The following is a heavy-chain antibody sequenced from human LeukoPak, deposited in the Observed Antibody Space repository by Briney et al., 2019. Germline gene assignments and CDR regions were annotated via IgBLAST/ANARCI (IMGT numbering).Heavy chain of an antibody. CDR1: GFTVSSNY. Sequence: GGSLRLSCAASGFTVSSNYMSWVRQAPGKGLEWVSVIYSGGSTYYADSMKGRFTISRDNAKNSLYLQMNSLRAEDTAVYYCARVFAGDYFDYWGQGTLVTVSS. CDR2: IYSGGST. CDR3: ARVFAGDYFDY. V-gene: IGHV3-66*01. J-gene: IGHJ4*02.